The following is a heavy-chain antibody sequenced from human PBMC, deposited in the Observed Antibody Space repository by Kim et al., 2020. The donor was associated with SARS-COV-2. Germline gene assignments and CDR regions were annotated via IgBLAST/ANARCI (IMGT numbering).Heavy chain of an antibody. Sequence: GGSLRLSCAASGLIFSRVSTHWVRQAPGKGLEWVSSISGDSIRVYYADSVRGRLILSRDNARNSLYLQMDSLRAEDTAIYYCAANTADDFDVWGRGTLVTVSS. J-gene: IGHJ2*01. CDR3: AANTADDFDV. CDR2: ISGDSIRV. CDR1: GLIFSRVS. V-gene: IGHV3-21*01. D-gene: IGHD2-2*02.